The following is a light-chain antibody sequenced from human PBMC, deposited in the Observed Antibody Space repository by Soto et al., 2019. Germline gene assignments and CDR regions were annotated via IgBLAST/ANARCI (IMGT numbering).Light chain of an antibody. CDR1: NSDVGYDY. CDR3: SSYTSSSTYV. Sequence: QSALTQPASVSGSPGQSITISCTGTNSDVGYDYVSWYQQHPGKAPKLIIYEVSNRPSGVSNRFSGSKSGNTASLTISGLQAEDDADYYCSSYTSSSTYVFGTGTKVT. CDR2: EVS. V-gene: IGLV2-14*01. J-gene: IGLJ1*01.